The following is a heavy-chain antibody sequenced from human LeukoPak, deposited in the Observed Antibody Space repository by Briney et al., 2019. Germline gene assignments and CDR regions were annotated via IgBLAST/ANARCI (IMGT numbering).Heavy chain of an antibody. J-gene: IGHJ3*01. CDR2: INTNTGNP. Sequence: ASVKVSCKASGYTFTSYAMNWVRQAPGQGLECMGWINTNTGNPTYAQGFTGRFVFSLDTSVSTAYLQISSLKAEDTAVYYCARDHVKLTSSFHPFDAFDVWGQGTLVTVSS. CDR1: GYTFTSYA. D-gene: IGHD2-2*01. V-gene: IGHV7-4-1*02. CDR3: ARDHVKLTSSFHPFDAFDV.